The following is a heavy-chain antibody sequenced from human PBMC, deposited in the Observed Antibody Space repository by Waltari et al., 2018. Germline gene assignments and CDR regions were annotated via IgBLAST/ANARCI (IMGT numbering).Heavy chain of an antibody. CDR3: ARAPVVALSEPHFGGFDP. V-gene: IGHV4-61*02. J-gene: IGHJ5*02. CDR2: IYTSGRT. Sequence: QVQLQESGPGLVKPSQTLSLTCTVSGGSISSGSYYWSWIRQPAGKGLEWIGRIYTSGRTNDNPSLKSRVTSSVDTSKNQFSLKLGSGTAADTAVYYCARAPVVALSEPHFGGFDPWGQGTLVTVSS. D-gene: IGHD5-12*01. CDR1: GGSISSGSYY.